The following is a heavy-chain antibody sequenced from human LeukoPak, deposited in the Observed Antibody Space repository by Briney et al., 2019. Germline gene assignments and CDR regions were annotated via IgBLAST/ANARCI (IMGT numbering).Heavy chain of an antibody. CDR2: IYHSGST. CDR3: AGLSGRDGYND. V-gene: IGHV4-30-2*01. J-gene: IGHJ4*02. CDR1: GGSISSGGYY. D-gene: IGHD5-24*01. Sequence: SETLSLTCTVSGGSISSGGYYWSWIRQPPGKGLEWIGYIYHSGSTYYNPSLKSRVTISVDTSKNQFSLKLSSVTAADTAVYYCAGLSGRDGYNDWGQGTLVTVSS.